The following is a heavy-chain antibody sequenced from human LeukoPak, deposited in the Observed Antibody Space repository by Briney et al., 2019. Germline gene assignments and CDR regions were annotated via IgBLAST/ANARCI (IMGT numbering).Heavy chain of an antibody. Sequence: SETLSLTCAVYGGSFSGYYWSWIRQPPGKGLEWIGEINHSGSTNYNPSLKSRVTISVDTSKNQFSLKLSSVTAADTAVYYCARSVPYYDILTAYWDYWGQGTLVTVSS. CDR3: ARSVPYYDILTAYWDY. J-gene: IGHJ4*02. CDR2: INHSGST. CDR1: GGSFSGYY. V-gene: IGHV4-34*01. D-gene: IGHD3-9*01.